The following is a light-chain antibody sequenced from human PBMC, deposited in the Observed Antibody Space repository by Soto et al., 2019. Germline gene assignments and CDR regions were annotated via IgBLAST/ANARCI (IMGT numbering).Light chain of an antibody. CDR2: LSSDGSH. Sequence: QLVLTQSPSASASLGASVKLTCTLSSGHSSYAIAWHQQQPEKGPRYLMKLSSDGSHSKGNGIPDRFSGSSSGAERYLTISSLQSEHEADYYCQTLDPGARVVFGGGTKVTVL. V-gene: IGLV4-69*01. J-gene: IGLJ2*01. CDR3: QTLDPGARVV. CDR1: SGHSSYA.